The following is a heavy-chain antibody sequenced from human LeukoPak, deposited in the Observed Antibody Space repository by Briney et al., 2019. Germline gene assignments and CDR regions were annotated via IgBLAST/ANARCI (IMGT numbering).Heavy chain of an antibody. CDR2: IKQDGSEK. D-gene: IGHD5-12*01. V-gene: IGHV3-7*01. J-gene: IGHJ4*02. CDR1: GFTFSSYW. Sequence: GGSLRLSCAASGFTFSSYWMSWVRQAPGKGLEWVADIKQDGSEKYYVDSVKGRFTISRDNAKNSLYLQMNSLRAEDTAVYYCARVSLGGYSGCGASNFDYWGQGTLVTVSS. CDR3: ARVSLGGYSGCGASNFDY.